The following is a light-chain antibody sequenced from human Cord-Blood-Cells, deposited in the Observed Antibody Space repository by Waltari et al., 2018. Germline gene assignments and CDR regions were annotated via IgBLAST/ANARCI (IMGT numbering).Light chain of an antibody. Sequence: QSALTQPASVSGSPGQSITISCTGTSSDVGGYNYVSCYQQHPGKAPKLMIYEVSNRPSGVSNRFSGSKCGNTASLTISGLQAEDEADYYCSSYTSSSTLYVFGTGTKVTVL. CDR3: SSYTSSSTLYV. V-gene: IGLV2-14*01. J-gene: IGLJ1*01. CDR1: SSDVGGYNY. CDR2: EVS.